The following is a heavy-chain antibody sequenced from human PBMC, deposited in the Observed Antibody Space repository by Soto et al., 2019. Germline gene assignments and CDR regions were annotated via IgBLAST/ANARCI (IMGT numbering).Heavy chain of an antibody. CDR3: TRGYGGYFDD. D-gene: IGHD4-17*01. J-gene: IGHJ4*02. Sequence: QVQLVQSGPEVKKPGTSVKVSCKASGVTVNRFAVTWVRQAPGQGFQWLGGITPLFETTNNAQNFQGRATITADASTTTSYLELIGLASDDTAVYYCTRGYGGYFDDWGQGTLVSVSS. CDR2: ITPLFETT. CDR1: GVTVNRFA. V-gene: IGHV1-69*01.